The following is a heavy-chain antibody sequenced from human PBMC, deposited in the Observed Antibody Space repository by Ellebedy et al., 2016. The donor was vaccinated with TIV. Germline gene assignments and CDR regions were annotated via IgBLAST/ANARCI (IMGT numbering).Heavy chain of an antibody. CDR1: AFTFNSYA. D-gene: IGHD5-18*01. CDR3: AKAGGGYRLFDY. Sequence: PGGSLRLSCAASAFTFNSYAMGRVRQAPGKGLEWVSSISGSGGGTYYADSVKGRFTISRDNSKNTLYLQMSSLRVEDTALYYCAKAGGGYRLFDYWGQGTLVTVSS. J-gene: IGHJ4*02. V-gene: IGHV3-23*01. CDR2: ISGSGGGT.